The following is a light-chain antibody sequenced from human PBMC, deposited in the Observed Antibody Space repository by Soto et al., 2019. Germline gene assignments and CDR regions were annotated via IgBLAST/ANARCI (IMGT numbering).Light chain of an antibody. CDR2: DAS. CDR3: QQYDNLPPLT. J-gene: IGKJ5*01. V-gene: IGKV1-33*01. CDR1: QDIKNY. Sequence: DIQMTQSPSSLSASVGDRVTITCQASQDIKNYLNWYQQKPGKAPKLLIYDASNLQTGVPSRFSGSGSGTDFTFTISSLQPEDFATYYCQQYDNLPPLTFGQGTRLEIK.